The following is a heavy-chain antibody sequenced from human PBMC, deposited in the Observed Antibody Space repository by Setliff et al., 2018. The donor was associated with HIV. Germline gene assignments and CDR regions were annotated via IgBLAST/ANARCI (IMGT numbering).Heavy chain of an antibody. J-gene: IGHJ4*02. Sequence: SGPTLVNPTQTLTLTCTFSGFSLSTDGMCVSWIRQPPGKALEWLARIDWDDDKYYSTSLKTRLTISKDTSKNLVVLTMTNMDPVDTATYYCAGPIVPAAEVYFHVWGQGTLVTVSS. D-gene: IGHD2-2*01. CDR1: GFSLSTDGMC. CDR2: IDWDDDK. CDR3: AGPIVPAAEVYFHV. V-gene: IGHV2-70*11.